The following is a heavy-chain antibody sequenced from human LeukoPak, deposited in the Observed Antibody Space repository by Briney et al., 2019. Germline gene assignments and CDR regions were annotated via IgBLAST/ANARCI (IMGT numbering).Heavy chain of an antibody. J-gene: IGHJ4*02. CDR3: ARASRGYNYLYFDY. D-gene: IGHD5-18*01. CDR1: GFTVSGNY. V-gene: IGHV3-53*01. Sequence: GGSPRLSCAAFGFTVSGNYMSWVRQAPGKGLEWVSVIYSGGSTYYADSVKGRFTISRDNSKNTLYLQMNSLRAEDTAVYYCARASRGYNYLYFDYWGQGTLVTVPS. CDR2: IYSGGST.